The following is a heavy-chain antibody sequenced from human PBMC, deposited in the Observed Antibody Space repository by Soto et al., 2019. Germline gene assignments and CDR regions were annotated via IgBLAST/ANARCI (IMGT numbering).Heavy chain of an antibody. V-gene: IGHV3-30-3*01. D-gene: IGHD2-2*01. J-gene: IGHJ6*02. CDR2: ISYDGSNK. Sequence: GGSLRLSCAASGFTFSSYAMHWVRQAPGKGLEWVAVISYDGSNKYYADSVKGRFTISRDNSKNTLYLQMNSLRAEDTAVYYCAREIGYCSSTSCSPYYYYGMDVWGQGTTVTVSS. CDR3: AREIGYCSSTSCSPYYYYGMDV. CDR1: GFTFSSYA.